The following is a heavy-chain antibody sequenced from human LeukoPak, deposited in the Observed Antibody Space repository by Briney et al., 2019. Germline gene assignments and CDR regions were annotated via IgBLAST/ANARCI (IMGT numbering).Heavy chain of an antibody. Sequence: PSETLSLTCAVYGGSFSGYYWSWIRQPAGKGLEWIRRIYTSGSTNYNPSLKSRVTISVDTSKNQFSLKLSSVTAADTAVYYCARGNTTYYYDSSGYSDYWGQGTLVTVSS. J-gene: IGHJ4*02. V-gene: IGHV4-59*10. D-gene: IGHD3-22*01. CDR1: GGSFSGYY. CDR2: IYTSGST. CDR3: ARGNTTYYYDSSGYSDY.